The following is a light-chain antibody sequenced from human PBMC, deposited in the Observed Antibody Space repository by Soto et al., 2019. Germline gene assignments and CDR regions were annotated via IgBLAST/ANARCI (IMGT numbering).Light chain of an antibody. V-gene: IGKV3-20*01. CDR3: QLYGSPLRYT. CDR1: QSVSSTY. J-gene: IGKJ2*01. CDR2: GAS. Sequence: EIVLTQSPGTLSLSPGERATLSCRASQSVSSTYLAWYQQRPGQTPRLLIHGASSRATGIPARFGGSGSGTDFTLTISRLEPEDFAVYYWQLYGSPLRYTFGLGTKLEV.